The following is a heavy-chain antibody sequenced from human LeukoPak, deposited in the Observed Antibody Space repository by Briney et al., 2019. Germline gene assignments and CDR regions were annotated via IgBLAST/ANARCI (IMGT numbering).Heavy chain of an antibody. V-gene: IGHV4-34*01. CDR1: GGSFSGYY. Sequence: SETLSLTCAVYGGSFSGYYWSWLRQPPGKGLEWIGEINHSGSTNYNPSLKSRVTISVDTSKNQFSLKLSSVTAADTAVYYCARGYSSGWYDYWGQGTLVTVSS. J-gene: IGHJ4*02. CDR3: ARGYSSGWYDY. D-gene: IGHD6-19*01. CDR2: INHSGST.